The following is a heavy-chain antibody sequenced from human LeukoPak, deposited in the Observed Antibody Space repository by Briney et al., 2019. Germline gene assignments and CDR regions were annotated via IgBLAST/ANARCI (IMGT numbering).Heavy chain of an antibody. Sequence: GGSLRLSCAASGFTFSSYSMNWVRQAPGKGLEWVSYISSSSSTIYYADSVKGRFTISRDNAKNSLYLQMNSLRAEDTAVYYCARDRGGSYLSEFDYWGQGTLVTVSS. CDR2: ISSSSSTI. V-gene: IGHV3-48*01. D-gene: IGHD1-26*01. CDR1: GFTFSSYS. CDR3: ARDRGGSYLSEFDY. J-gene: IGHJ4*02.